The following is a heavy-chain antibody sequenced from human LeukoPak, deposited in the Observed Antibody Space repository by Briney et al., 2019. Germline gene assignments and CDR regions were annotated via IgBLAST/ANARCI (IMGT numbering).Heavy chain of an antibody. D-gene: IGHD3-3*01. Sequence: RVASVKVSCKASGDTFTGYYMHWVRQAPGQGLEWMGWINPNTGGTESAQKFQGRVTMTRDTSISTAYMELSRLRSDDTAVYYCALEPIALSIWGQGTMVTVSS. J-gene: IGHJ3*01. CDR2: INPNTGGT. CDR3: ALEPIALSI. V-gene: IGHV1-2*02. CDR1: GDTFTGYY.